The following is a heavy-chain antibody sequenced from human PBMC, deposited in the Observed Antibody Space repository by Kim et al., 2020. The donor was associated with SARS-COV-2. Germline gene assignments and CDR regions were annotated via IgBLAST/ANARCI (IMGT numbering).Heavy chain of an antibody. CDR2: INSDGSIT. Sequence: GGSLRLSCAASGFTFSSYWMHWVRQAPGRGLVWVSRINSDGSITGYADSVKGRFTISRDNAKNTLYLQMNSLRAEDTAVYWCAKDLGRAAAGNWGQGTTVTVSS. CDR3: AKDLGRAAAGN. D-gene: IGHD6-13*01. CDR1: GFTFSSYW. J-gene: IGHJ6*02. V-gene: IGHV3-74*01.